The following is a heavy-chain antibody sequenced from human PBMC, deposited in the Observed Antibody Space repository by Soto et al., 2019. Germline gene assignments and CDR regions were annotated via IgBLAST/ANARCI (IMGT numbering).Heavy chain of an antibody. J-gene: IGHJ4*02. CDR3: AKDHNYYDSSGFSH. D-gene: IGHD3-22*01. CDR2: ISYDGSNK. CDR1: GFTFSSYG. Sequence: VGSLRLSCAASGFTFSSYGMHWVRQAPGKGLEWVAVISYDGSNKYYADSVKGRFTISRDNSKNTLYLQMNSLRAEDTAVYYCAKDHNYYDSSGFSHWSQGTRVTVSS. V-gene: IGHV3-30*18.